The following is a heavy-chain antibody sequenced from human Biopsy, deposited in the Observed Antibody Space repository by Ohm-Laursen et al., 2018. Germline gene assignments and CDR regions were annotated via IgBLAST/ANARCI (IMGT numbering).Heavy chain of an antibody. V-gene: IGHV4-59*01. CDR1: GGSISSYY. CDR2: IYYSGTT. D-gene: IGHD2/OR15-2a*01. J-gene: IGHJ6*02. Sequence: GTLSLTCTVSGGSISSYYWNWIRQPPGKGLERIGYIYYSGTTDYSPSLKSRVTISVDTSKNQFSLRLNSVTAADTAVYYCARATNSTGWPYYYFYGMDVWGQGTTVTVSS. CDR3: ARATNSTGWPYYYFYGMDV.